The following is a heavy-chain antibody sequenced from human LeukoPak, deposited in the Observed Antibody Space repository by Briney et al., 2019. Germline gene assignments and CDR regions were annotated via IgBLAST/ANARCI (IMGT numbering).Heavy chain of an antibody. D-gene: IGHD2-15*01. Sequence: QSGGSLRLSCAASGFTVSSNYMSWVRQAPGKGLEWVSVIYSGGSTYYADSVKGRFTISRDNSKNTLYLQMNSLRAEDTAVYYCARGGGSPEGAEYFQHWGQGTLVTVSS. J-gene: IGHJ1*01. CDR1: GFTVSSNY. CDR3: ARGGGSPEGAEYFQH. CDR2: IYSGGST. V-gene: IGHV3-53*01.